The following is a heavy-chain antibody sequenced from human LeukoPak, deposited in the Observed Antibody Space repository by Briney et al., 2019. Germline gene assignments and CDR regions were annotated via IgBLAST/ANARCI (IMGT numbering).Heavy chain of an antibody. V-gene: IGHV4-4*02. J-gene: IGHJ6*02. CDR3: ARDRSTDYYGMDV. CDR2: IYHSGST. CDR1: GFTVSSNY. Sequence: GSLRLSCAASGFTVSSNYMSWVRQPPGKGLEWIGEIYHSGSTNYNPSLKSRVTISVDKSKNQFSLKLSSVTAADTAVYYCARDRSTDYYGMDVWGQGTTVTVSS. D-gene: IGHD4-11*01.